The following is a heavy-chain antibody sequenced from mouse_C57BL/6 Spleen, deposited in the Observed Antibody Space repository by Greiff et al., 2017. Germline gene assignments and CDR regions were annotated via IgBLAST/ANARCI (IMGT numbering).Heavy chain of an antibody. CDR1: GYTFTSYG. CDR3: ARWGPSTMVTTGAY. V-gene: IGHV1-81*01. CDR2: IYPRSGNT. D-gene: IGHD2-2*01. Sequence: QVQLKQSGAELARPGASVKLSCKASGYTFTSYGISWVKQRTGQGLEWIGEIYPRSGNTYYNEKFKGKATLTADKSSSTAYMELRSLTSEDSAVYFCARWGPSTMVTTGAYWGQGTLVTVSA. J-gene: IGHJ3*01.